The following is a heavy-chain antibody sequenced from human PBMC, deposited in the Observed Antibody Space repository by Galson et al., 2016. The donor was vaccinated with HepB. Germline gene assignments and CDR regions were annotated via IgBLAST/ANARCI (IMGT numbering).Heavy chain of an antibody. Sequence: QSGAEVKKPGESLRISCKGSGYSFNSYWIAWVRQMPGKGLEWMGVSYIGDSDTRYSPSFQGRVTISADKSISTAYLQWSSLRAPDTAMYYCARQRGECGSSSCNFYGMDVWAKGPRSPSR. CDR3: ARQRGECGSSSCNFYGMDV. J-gene: IGHJ6*02. V-gene: IGHV5-51*01. CDR2: SYIGDSDT. CDR1: GYSFNSYW. D-gene: IGHD2-2*01.